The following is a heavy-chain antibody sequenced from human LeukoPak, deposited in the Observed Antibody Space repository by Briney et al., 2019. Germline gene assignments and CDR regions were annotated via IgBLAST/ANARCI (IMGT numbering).Heavy chain of an antibody. J-gene: IGHJ4*02. D-gene: IGHD6-13*01. CDR2: ISSSSSII. CDR3: ARGEDSSSWYADY. CDR1: GFTFSSYS. Sequence: QAGGSLRLSCAASGFTFSSYSMNWVRQAPGKGLEWVSYISSSSSIIYYADSVKGRFTISRENAKNSLYLQMNSLRAEDTAVYYCARGEDSSSWYADYWGQGTLVTVSS. V-gene: IGHV3-48*01.